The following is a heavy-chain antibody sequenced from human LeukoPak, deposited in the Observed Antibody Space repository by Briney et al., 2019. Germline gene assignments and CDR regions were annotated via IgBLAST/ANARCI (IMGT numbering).Heavy chain of an antibody. Sequence: GGSLRLSCAASGFTFSSYAMSWVRQAPGKGLEWVSSITGSSGSTYYADSVKGRFTISRDNSKNTLYLQMNSLRAEDTAVYYCARDLDSIVVVPAAPFGYWGQGTLVTVSS. CDR2: ITGSSGST. J-gene: IGHJ4*02. D-gene: IGHD2-2*01. CDR3: ARDLDSIVVVPAAPFGY. CDR1: GFTFSSYA. V-gene: IGHV3-23*01.